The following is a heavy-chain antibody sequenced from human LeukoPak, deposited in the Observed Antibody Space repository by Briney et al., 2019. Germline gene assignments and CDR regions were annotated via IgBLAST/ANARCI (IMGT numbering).Heavy chain of an antibody. CDR1: GYTFTGYY. CDR2: INPNSGGT. Sequence: ASVKVSCKASGYTFTGYYMHWVRQAPGRGLEWMGWINPNSGGTNYAQKFQGRVTMTRDTSISTAYMELSRLRSDDTAVYYCAREPSDCVGPKVYNWFDPWGQGTLVTVSS. D-gene: IGHD1-26*01. J-gene: IGHJ5*02. CDR3: AREPSDCVGPKVYNWFDP. V-gene: IGHV1-2*02.